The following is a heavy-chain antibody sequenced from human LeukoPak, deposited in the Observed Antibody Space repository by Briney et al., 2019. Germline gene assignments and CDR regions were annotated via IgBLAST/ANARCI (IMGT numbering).Heavy chain of an antibody. V-gene: IGHV1-18*01. D-gene: IGHD3-16*01. CDR3: ARDRATNEGVMWYYYGMDV. CDR2: ISAYNGNT. Sequence: GASVKVSCKASGYTFTSYGITWVRQAPGQGLEWMGWISAYNGNTIYAQKLQGRVTMTTDTSTSTAYMELRSLRSDDTAVYYCARDRATNEGVMWYYYGMDVWGQGTTVTVSS. CDR1: GYTFTSYG. J-gene: IGHJ6*02.